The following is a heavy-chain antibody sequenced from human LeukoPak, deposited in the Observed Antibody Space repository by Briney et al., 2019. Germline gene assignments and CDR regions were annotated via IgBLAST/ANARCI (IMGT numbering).Heavy chain of an antibody. D-gene: IGHD3-22*01. CDR3: ARFPNYYDSRGEDY. Sequence: SETLSLTCTVSGGSISSFYWSWVRQPAGKGLEWIGHISTSGSTNYNPSLKSRVTMSVDTSKNQLSLRLSSMSAADTAVYYCARFPNYYDSRGEDYWGQGTLVTVSS. V-gene: IGHV4-4*07. J-gene: IGHJ4*02. CDR2: ISTSGST. CDR1: GGSISSFY.